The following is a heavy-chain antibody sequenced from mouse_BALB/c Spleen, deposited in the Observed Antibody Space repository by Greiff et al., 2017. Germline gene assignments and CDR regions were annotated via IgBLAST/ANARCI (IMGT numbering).Heavy chain of an antibody. Sequence: VQLQQSGAELVRPGSSVKISCKASGYAFSSYWMNWVKQRPGQGLEWIGQIYPGDGDTNYNGKFKGKATLTADKSSSTAYMQLSSLTSEDSAVYFCAREGGGDYGSFDYWGQGTTLTVSS. CDR1: GYAFSSYW. V-gene: IGHV1-80*01. J-gene: IGHJ2*01. D-gene: IGHD2-4*01. CDR3: AREGGGDYGSFDY. CDR2: IYPGDGDT.